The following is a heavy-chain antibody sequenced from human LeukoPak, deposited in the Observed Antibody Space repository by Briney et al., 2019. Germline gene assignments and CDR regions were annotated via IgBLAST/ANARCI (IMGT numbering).Heavy chain of an antibody. D-gene: IGHD6-13*01. Sequence: PGGSLRLSCAASGFTFSSYWMSWVRQAPGKGLEWVANIKQDGSEKYYVDSVKGRFTISRDNAKNSLYLQMNSLRAEDTALYYCAKDKQQLVPGGWFDPWGQGTLVTVSS. CDR3: AKDKQQLVPGGWFDP. J-gene: IGHJ5*02. V-gene: IGHV3-7*03. CDR2: IKQDGSEK. CDR1: GFTFSSYW.